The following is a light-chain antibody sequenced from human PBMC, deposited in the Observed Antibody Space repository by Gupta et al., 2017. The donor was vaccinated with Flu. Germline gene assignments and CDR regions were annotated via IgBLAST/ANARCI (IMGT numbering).Light chain of an antibody. Sequence: VTLTCGWSSGSVSTENNPAWYRQSPGQPPRTLLYRKDRRSSGVPDRFSGFILGDKAALTITGAQAEDESFYYCLLYLGADSQWVFGGGARLTVL. CDR1: SGSVSTENN. J-gene: IGLJ3*02. V-gene: IGLV8-61*01. CDR2: RKD. CDR3: LLYLGADSQWV.